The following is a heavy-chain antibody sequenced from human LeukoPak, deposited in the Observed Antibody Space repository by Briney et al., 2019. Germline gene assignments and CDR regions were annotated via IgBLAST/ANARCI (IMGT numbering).Heavy chain of an antibody. J-gene: IGHJ4*02. D-gene: IGHD5-12*01. V-gene: IGHV1-18*01. CDR2: ISAYNGNT. CDR1: GYTFTSYG. CDR3: ARFFRLSATSYFDY. Sequence: ASVKVSCKASGYTFTSYGISWVRQAPGQGLEWMGRISAYNGNTNYAQELQGRVTMTTDTSTSTAYMELRSLRSDDTAVYYCARFFRLSATSYFDYWGQGTLVTVSS.